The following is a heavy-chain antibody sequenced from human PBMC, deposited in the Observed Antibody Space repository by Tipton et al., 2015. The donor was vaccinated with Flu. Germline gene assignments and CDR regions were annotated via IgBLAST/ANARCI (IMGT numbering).Heavy chain of an antibody. CDR3: ARSTYHYGSGSSDY. Sequence: TLSLTCSVSGDSIGIDYYWGWIRQPPGKGLEWLGNIHRSGNTYYNSSLKSRVTISVDTAKNQFSQRLSSVTAADTAVYYCARSTYHYGSGSSDYWGQGTLVTVSS. D-gene: IGHD3-10*01. CDR2: IHRSGNT. CDR1: GDSIGIDYY. J-gene: IGHJ4*02. V-gene: IGHV4-38-2*01.